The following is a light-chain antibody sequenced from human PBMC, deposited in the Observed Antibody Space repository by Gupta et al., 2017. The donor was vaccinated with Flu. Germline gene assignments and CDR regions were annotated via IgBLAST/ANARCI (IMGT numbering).Light chain of an antibody. Sequence: QSALTQPPSLSGSPGQSITISCTGTSSDVGGYDYVSWYQQHPGEVPKVLIYEVSNRPSGVSNRFSGSKSGNTASLTISGLQAEDEADYYCSSFTSGNTLVFGGGTKLTVL. J-gene: IGLJ3*02. V-gene: IGLV2-14*01. CDR1: SSDVGGYDY. CDR3: SSFTSGNTLV. CDR2: EVS.